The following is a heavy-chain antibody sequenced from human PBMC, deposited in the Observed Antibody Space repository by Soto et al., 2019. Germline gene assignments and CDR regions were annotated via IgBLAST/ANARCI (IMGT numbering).Heavy chain of an antibody. V-gene: IGHV3-33*01. CDR1: GFTFSDDG. D-gene: IGHD5-12*01. CDR3: ARVSSGAYDFNF. J-gene: IGHJ4*02. CDR2: IWHDGTNK. Sequence: GGSLRLSCAASGFTFSDDGMHWVRQAPGKGLEWVAVIWHDGTNKYYADSVEGRFTISRDNAKNTLYLEMNDLRVEDTAVYYCARVSSGAYDFNFWGQGTLVTVSS.